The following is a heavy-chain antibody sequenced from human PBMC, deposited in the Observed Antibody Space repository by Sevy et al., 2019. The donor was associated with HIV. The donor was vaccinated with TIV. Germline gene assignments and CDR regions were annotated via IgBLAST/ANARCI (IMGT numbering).Heavy chain of an antibody. CDR3: ARVVDTLRFCSSTSCYFNWFDS. V-gene: IGHV1-69*13. Sequence: ASVKVSCKASGGDFNNDAITWVRQAPGQGLEWMGGVIPMSGRAKYSQKFQGRVTIIADESTSTTYMELSSLRSEDTAVYFCARVVDTLRFCSSTSCYFNWFDSWGQGTLVTVSS. J-gene: IGHJ5*01. D-gene: IGHD2-2*01. CDR1: GGDFNNDA. CDR2: VIPMSGRA.